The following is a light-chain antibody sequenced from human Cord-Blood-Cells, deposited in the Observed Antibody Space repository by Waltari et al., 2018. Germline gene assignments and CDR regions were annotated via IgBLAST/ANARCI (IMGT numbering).Light chain of an antibody. CDR3: SSYTSSSSYV. CDR1: SSDVGGYHY. CDR2: DVS. Sequence: QSALTQPASVSGSPGQSLTISCTGTSSDVGGYHYVFWYQQHPGKAPKLMIYDVSNRPSGVSNRFSGSKSGNTASLTISGLQAEDEADYYCSSYTSSSSYVFGTGTKVTVL. V-gene: IGLV2-14*01. J-gene: IGLJ1*01.